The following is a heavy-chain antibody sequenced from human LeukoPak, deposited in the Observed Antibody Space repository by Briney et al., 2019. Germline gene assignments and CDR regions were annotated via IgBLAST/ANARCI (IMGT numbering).Heavy chain of an antibody. D-gene: IGHD2-21*01. CDR2: ISGSGGNT. CDR3: AKDIQCTY. V-gene: IGHV3-23*01. Sequence: SGGSLRLSCAASGFTFSSSAMTWVRQAPGKGLEWVPLISGSGGNTYYADSVKGRFTISRDNFKNTLYLQMNSLRAEDAAVYHCAKDIQCTYWGQGTLVTVSS. J-gene: IGHJ4*02. CDR1: GFTFSSSA.